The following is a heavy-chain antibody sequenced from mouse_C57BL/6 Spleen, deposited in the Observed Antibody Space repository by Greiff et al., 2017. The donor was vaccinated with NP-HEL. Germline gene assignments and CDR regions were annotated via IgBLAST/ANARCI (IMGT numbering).Heavy chain of an antibody. D-gene: IGHD2-5*01. Sequence: QVQLQQSGPGLVQPSQSLSITCTVSGFSLTSYGVHWVRQSPGKGLEWLGVIWSGGSTDYNAAFISRLSISKDNSKSQVFFKMNSLQADETAIYYCARKDYSNLYYAMDYWGQGTSVTVSS. J-gene: IGHJ4*01. CDR3: ARKDYSNLYYAMDY. CDR2: IWSGGST. CDR1: GFSLTSYG. V-gene: IGHV2-2*01.